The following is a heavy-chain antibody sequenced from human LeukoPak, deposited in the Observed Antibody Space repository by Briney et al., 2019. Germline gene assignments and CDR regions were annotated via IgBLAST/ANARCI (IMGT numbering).Heavy chain of an antibody. V-gene: IGHV1-18*01. CDR2: ISAYNGNT. J-gene: IGHJ4*02. Sequence: GASVKVSCKASGYTFTSYGISWVRQAPGQWLEWMGWISAYNGNTNYAQKLQGRVTMTTDTSTSTAYMELRSLRSDDTAVYYCARGTIFGVVIPLTDYWGQGTLVTVSS. CDR3: ARGTIFGVVIPLTDY. D-gene: IGHD3-3*01. CDR1: GYTFTSYG.